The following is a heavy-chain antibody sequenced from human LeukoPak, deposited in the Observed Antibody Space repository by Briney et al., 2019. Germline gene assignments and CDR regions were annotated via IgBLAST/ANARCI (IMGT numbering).Heavy chain of an antibody. Sequence: PSETLSLTGTVSGGSISSPYWSWIRQPPGKGLEWIGYIFYTGITSYNPSLKSRVTMSVDTSKNQFSLKLSSVTAADTAVYYCARVKHLDFCTLWFDPWGRGTLVVVSS. J-gene: IGHJ5*02. CDR3: ARVKHLDFCTLWFDP. CDR2: IFYTGIT. D-gene: IGHD3/OR15-3a*01. V-gene: IGHV4-59*08. CDR1: GGSISSPY.